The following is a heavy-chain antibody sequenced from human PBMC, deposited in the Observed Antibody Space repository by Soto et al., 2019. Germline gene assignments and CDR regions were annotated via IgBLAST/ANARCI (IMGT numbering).Heavy chain of an antibody. CDR3: GREGGQESGRMDA. D-gene: IGHD3-10*01. CDR2: IGTAGDT. V-gene: IGHV3-13*01. CDR1: GFTFSSYD. Sequence: PGGSLRLSCAASGFTFSSYDMHWVRQATGKGLEWVSAIGTAGDTYYPGSVKGRFTIARENAKNSLYLQMNSLIAGDTSVYYCGREGGQESGRMDAWGQGPTVTVSS. J-gene: IGHJ6*02.